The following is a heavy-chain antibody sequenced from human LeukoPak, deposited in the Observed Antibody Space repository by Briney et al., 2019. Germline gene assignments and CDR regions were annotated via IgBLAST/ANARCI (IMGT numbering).Heavy chain of an antibody. J-gene: IGHJ5*02. Sequence: GASVKVSCKASGYTFTSYGISWVRQAPGQGLEWMGWISAYNGNTNYAQKLQGRVTMTTDTSTSTAYMELRSLRSDDTAVYYCARDYYYGSGSYYSPEENWFDPWGQGTLVTVSS. V-gene: IGHV1-18*01. CDR3: ARDYYYGSGSYYSPEENWFDP. D-gene: IGHD3-10*01. CDR2: ISAYNGNT. CDR1: GYTFTSYG.